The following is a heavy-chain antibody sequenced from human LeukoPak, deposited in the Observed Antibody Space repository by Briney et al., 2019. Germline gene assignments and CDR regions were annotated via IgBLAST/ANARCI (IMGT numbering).Heavy chain of an antibody. J-gene: IGHJ5*02. Sequence: PGGSLRLSCAASGFTVSSNYMSWVRQAPGKGLEWVSSISSSSSSYIYYADSVKGRFTISRDNAKNSLYLQMNSLRAEDTAVYYCARNYYDSSGYANWFDPWGQGTLVTVSS. CDR3: ARNYYDSSGYANWFDP. V-gene: IGHV3-21*01. D-gene: IGHD3-22*01. CDR2: ISSSSSSYI. CDR1: GFTVSSNY.